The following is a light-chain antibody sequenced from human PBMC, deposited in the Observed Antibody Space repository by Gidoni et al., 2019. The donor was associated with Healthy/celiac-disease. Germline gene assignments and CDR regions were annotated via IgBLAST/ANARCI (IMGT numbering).Light chain of an antibody. CDR3: EQYYSYPHT. CDR1: QCISSD. J-gene: IGKJ2*01. Sequence: AIRITQSPSSFSASTGDRVTITRRASQCISSDLAWYQQKPGKAPKLLIYAASTLQSGVPSRFSGSGSGTDFTLTISCMQSEDFATYYCEQYYSYPHTFGQGTKLEIK. CDR2: AAS. V-gene: IGKV1-8*01.